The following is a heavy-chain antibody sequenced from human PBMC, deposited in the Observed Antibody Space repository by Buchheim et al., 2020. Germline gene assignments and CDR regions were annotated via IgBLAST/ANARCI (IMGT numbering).Heavy chain of an antibody. CDR2: IYYSGST. J-gene: IGHJ4*02. CDR3: AKDDYGSGIHYL. V-gene: IGHV4-39*02. D-gene: IGHD3-10*01. CDR1: GDSISSSSYY. Sequence: QLQLQESGPGLVKPSETLSLTCTVSGDSISSSSYYWGWIRQPPGKGLEWIGSIYYSGSTYYNAALKSRVTLSVDTSKNQLFLEPSSVTAADTAVYYCAKDDYGSGIHYLWGQGTL.